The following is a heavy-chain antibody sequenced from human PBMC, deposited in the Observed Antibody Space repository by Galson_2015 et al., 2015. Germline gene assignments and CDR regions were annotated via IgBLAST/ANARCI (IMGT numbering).Heavy chain of an antibody. CDR3: ARSGYYFDDTQRYFQH. CDR1: GFTFDDYA. D-gene: IGHD3-22*01. V-gene: IGHV3-9*01. CDR2: ISWNSGGL. Sequence: SLRLSCAASGFTFDDYAMHWVRQAPGKGLGWVSGISWNSGGLGYADSVKGRFTISRDNARNSLYLQMNSLRDEDTAVYYCARSGYYFDDTQRYFQHWGQGTLVTVSS. J-gene: IGHJ1*01.